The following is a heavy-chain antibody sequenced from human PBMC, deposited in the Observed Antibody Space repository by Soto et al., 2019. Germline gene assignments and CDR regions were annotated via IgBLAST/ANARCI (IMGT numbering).Heavy chain of an antibody. Sequence: GGSLRLSCVASGFTFSNYAMNWVRQAPGKRLEWVAVISYDGSNKYYADSVKGRITISRDNSRNTLYLQMNNLRAEDTAMYYCARDLGNNYGSFAYWGQGTLVTVSS. J-gene: IGHJ4*02. CDR1: GFTFSNYA. CDR2: ISYDGSNK. CDR3: ARDLGNNYGSFAY. V-gene: IGHV3-30-3*01. D-gene: IGHD4-17*01.